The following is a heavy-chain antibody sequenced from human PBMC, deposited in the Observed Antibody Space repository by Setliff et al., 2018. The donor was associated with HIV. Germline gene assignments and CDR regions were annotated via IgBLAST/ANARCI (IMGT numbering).Heavy chain of an antibody. D-gene: IGHD4-17*01. Sequence: PGGSLRLSCVASGVTFNYHAMTWVRQAPGRGLEWVSGINGDGDSKYYADSVKGRFTITRYNATDTLYMPMNDLRAEDTALYYCANGWDYGGNGPRLDYWGQGTLVTVSS. CDR1: GVTFNYHA. V-gene: IGHV3-23*01. CDR2: INGDGDSK. CDR3: ANGWDYGGNGPRLDY. J-gene: IGHJ4*02.